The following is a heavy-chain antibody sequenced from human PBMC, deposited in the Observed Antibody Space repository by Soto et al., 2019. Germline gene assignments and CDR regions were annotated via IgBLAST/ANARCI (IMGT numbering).Heavy chain of an antibody. Sequence: PGGSLRLSCAASGFTFSSYGMHWVRQAPGKGLEWVAVISYDGSNKYYADSVKGRFTISRDNSKNTLYLQMNSLRAEDTAVYYCAKAGGIVVVPAAILAGRYYFDYWGQGTLVTVSS. D-gene: IGHD2-2*01. J-gene: IGHJ4*02. V-gene: IGHV3-30*18. CDR1: GFTFSSYG. CDR3: AKAGGIVVVPAAILAGRYYFDY. CDR2: ISYDGSNK.